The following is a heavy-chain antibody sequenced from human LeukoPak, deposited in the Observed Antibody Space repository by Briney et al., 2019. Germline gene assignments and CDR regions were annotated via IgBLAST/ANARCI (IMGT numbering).Heavy chain of an antibody. CDR3: ARDRLLRYFDWVISSGPFDP. CDR1: GFTFSSYG. Sequence: PGGSLRLSCAASGFTFSSYGMHWVRQAPGKGLEWVAFIRYDGSNKYYADSVKGRFTISRDNAKNSLYLQMNSLRAEDTAVYYCARDRLLRYFDWVISSGPFDPWGQGTLVTVSS. V-gene: IGHV3-30*02. J-gene: IGHJ5*02. D-gene: IGHD3-9*01. CDR2: IRYDGSNK.